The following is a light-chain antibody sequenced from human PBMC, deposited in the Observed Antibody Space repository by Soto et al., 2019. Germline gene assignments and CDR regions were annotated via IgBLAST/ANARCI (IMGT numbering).Light chain of an antibody. CDR1: QSVSSW. V-gene: IGKV1-5*03. J-gene: IGKJ2*01. CDR3: QQYNSYSPYT. CDR2: KAS. Sequence: DIQMTQSPSTLSAYVGDRVTITCRASQSVSSWLAWYQQKPGKAPKLLIYKASSLETGVPSRFSGSGSGTEFTLTISNLQPDDFATYYCQQYNSYSPYTFGQGTRLEIK.